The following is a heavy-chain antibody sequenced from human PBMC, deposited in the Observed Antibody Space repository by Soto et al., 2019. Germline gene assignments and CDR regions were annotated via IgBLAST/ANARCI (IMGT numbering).Heavy chain of an antibody. CDR3: ARAPRYCSGGSCYYFDY. J-gene: IGHJ4*02. Sequence: RLSCAASGFTFSSYSMNWVRQAPGKGLEWVSSISSSSSYIYYADSVKGRFTISRDNAKNSLYLQMNSLRAEDTAVYYCARAPRYCSGGSCYYFDYWGQGTLVTVSS. D-gene: IGHD2-15*01. CDR2: ISSSSSYI. CDR1: GFTFSSYS. V-gene: IGHV3-21*01.